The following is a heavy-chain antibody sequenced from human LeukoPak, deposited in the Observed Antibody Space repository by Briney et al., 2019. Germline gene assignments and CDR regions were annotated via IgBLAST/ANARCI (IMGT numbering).Heavy chain of an antibody. Sequence: SETLSLTCAVYGGSFSGYYWSWIRQPPGKGLEWTGEINHSGSTNYSPSLKSRVTISVDTSKNQFSLKLSSVTAADTAVYYCAKVAQRGYSYGNWFDPWGQGTLVTVSS. CDR3: AKVAQRGYSYGNWFDP. J-gene: IGHJ5*02. D-gene: IGHD5-18*01. CDR1: GGSFSGYY. V-gene: IGHV4-34*01. CDR2: INHSGST.